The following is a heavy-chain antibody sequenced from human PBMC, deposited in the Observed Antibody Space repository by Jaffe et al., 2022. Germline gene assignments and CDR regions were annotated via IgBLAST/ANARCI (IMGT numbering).Heavy chain of an antibody. V-gene: IGHV3-23*01. J-gene: IGHJ5*02. CDR1: GFTFSSYA. Sequence: EVQLLESGGGLVQPGGSLRLSCAASGFTFSSYAMSWVRQAPGKGLEWVSAISGSGGSTYYADSVKGRFTISRDNSKNTLYLQMNSLRAEDTAVYYCAKDSNFWSGYYPHNWFDPWGQGTLVTVSS. CDR2: ISGSGGST. CDR3: AKDSNFWSGYYPHNWFDP. D-gene: IGHD3-3*01.